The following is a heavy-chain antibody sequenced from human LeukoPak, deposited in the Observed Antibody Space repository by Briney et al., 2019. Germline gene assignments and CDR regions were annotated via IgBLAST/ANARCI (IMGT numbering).Heavy chain of an antibody. V-gene: IGHV3-11*01. CDR2: ISSSGSTI. D-gene: IGHD1-26*01. CDR3: ARGASGSYLGNFVY. Sequence: PGGSLRLSCAASGFTVSTNYMSWIRQAPGQGLEWVSYISSSGSTIYHADSVKGRFTISRDNAKNSLYLQMNSLRAEDTAVYYCARGASGSYLGNFVYWGQGTLVTVSS. J-gene: IGHJ4*02. CDR1: GFTVSTNY.